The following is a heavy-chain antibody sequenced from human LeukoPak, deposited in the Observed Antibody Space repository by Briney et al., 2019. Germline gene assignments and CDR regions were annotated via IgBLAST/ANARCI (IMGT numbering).Heavy chain of an antibody. V-gene: IGHV4-34*01. J-gene: IGHJ3*02. CDR1: GGSFSGYY. Sequence: SETLSLTCAVYGGSFSGYYWSWIRQPPGKGLEWIGEINHSGSTNYNPSLKSRVTISLDTSKNQFSLKLTSVTAADTAVYYCGRGRRLYGSGSYYPPHPFDIWSQGTMVTVSS. CDR3: GRGRRLYGSGSYYPPHPFDI. D-gene: IGHD3-10*01. CDR2: INHSGST.